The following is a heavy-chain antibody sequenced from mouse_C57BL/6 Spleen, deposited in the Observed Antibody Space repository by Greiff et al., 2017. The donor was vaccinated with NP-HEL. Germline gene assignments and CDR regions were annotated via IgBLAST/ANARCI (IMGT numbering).Heavy chain of an antibody. CDR1: GYTFTDYY. Sequence: EVQLQQSGPELVKPGASVKISCKASGYTFTDYYMNWVKQSHGKSLEWIGDINPNNGGTSYNQKFKGKATLTVDKSSSTAYMELRSLTSEDSAVYYCARSGYYSIAWFAYWGQGTLVTVSA. V-gene: IGHV1-26*01. J-gene: IGHJ3*01. CDR2: INPNNGGT. CDR3: ARSGYYSIAWFAY. D-gene: IGHD2-5*01.